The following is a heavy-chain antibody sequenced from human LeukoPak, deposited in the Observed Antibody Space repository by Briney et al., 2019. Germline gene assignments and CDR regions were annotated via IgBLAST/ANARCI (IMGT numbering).Heavy chain of an antibody. V-gene: IGHV4-30-2*01. CDR1: GDSISSGDYS. J-gene: IGHJ5*02. CDR3: ARELWFVNAPGSWLDP. Sequence: PSETLSLTCAVSGDSISSGDYSWSWIRQPSGKGLEWIGYIFHSGHSFYNPSLKSRITISVDKSKNQFSLRLTSVTAADTAVYYCARELWFVNAPGSWLDPWGQGTLVTVSS. D-gene: IGHD3-10*01. CDR2: IFHSGHS.